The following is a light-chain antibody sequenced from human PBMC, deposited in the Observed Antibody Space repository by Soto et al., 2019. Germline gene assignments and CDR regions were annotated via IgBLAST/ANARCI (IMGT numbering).Light chain of an antibody. J-gene: IGLJ3*02. CDR1: SSNIGSNT. V-gene: IGLV1-44*01. Sequence: QAVVTQPPSASGTPGQRVTISCSGSSSNIGSNTVNWYQQLPGTAPKLLIYSNNQRPSGVRDRFSGSKSGTSASLAISGLQSEDEADYYCAAWDDSLNGWVFGGGTKLTVL. CDR3: AAWDDSLNGWV. CDR2: SNN.